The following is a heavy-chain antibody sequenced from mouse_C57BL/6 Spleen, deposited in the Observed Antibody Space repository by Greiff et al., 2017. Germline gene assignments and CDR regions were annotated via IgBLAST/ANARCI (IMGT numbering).Heavy chain of an antibody. D-gene: IGHD2-1*01. J-gene: IGHJ4*01. CDR2: IWSDGST. V-gene: IGHV2-6-1*01. CDR1: GFSLTSYG. Sequence: VKLVESGPGLVAPSQSLSITCTVSGFSLTSYGIHWVRQPPGKGLEWLVVIWSDGSTTYNSALKSRLSISKDNSKSQVFLKMNSLQTDDTAMYYCGRHDGGYGNYAMDYWGQGTSVTVSS. CDR3: GRHDGGYGNYAMDY.